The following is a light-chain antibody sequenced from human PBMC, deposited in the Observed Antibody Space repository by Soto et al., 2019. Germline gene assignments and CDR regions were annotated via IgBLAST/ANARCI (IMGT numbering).Light chain of an antibody. J-gene: IGKJ5*01. CDR1: QSIASH. CDR3: QQSYSTPPIT. Sequence: DIQMTQSPSSLSASVGDRVTITCRASQSIASHLSWYQLKPGKAPKLLIFAASSLFSGVPSRFSGSGSGTDFTLTISSLQPEDFATYYCQQSYSTPPITFGQGTRLEIK. CDR2: AAS. V-gene: IGKV1-39*01.